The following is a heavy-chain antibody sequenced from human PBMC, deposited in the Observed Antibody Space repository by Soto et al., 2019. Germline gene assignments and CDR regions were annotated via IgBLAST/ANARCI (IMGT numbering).Heavy chain of an antibody. CDR1: GGSISSGGYS. Sequence: TLSLTCAVSGGSISSGGYSWSWIRQPPGKGLEWIGYIYHSGSTYYNPSLKSRVTISVDRSKNQFSLKLSSVTAADTAVYYCARAKGITIVGVVTRRHNWFEPWGQGTLVTVS. V-gene: IGHV4-30-2*01. D-gene: IGHD3-3*01. CDR3: ARAKGITIVGVVTRRHNWFEP. CDR2: IYHSGST. J-gene: IGHJ5*02.